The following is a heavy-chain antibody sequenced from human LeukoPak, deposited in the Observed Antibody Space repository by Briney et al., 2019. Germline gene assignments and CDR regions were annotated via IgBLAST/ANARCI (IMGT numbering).Heavy chain of an antibody. CDR2: ISPLHSDS. CDR3: ARKGLGSQVPRGMDV. V-gene: IGHV5-51*01. Sequence: GESLKISCESSGXSFTDYWIVWVRQVPGKGLEWMGIISPLHSDSRYSPSFQGQVTISADNSISTSYLQWSSLKASDTAMYYCARKGLGSQVPRGMDVWGQGTTVTVSS. D-gene: IGHD3-10*01. J-gene: IGHJ6*02. CDR1: GXSFTDYW.